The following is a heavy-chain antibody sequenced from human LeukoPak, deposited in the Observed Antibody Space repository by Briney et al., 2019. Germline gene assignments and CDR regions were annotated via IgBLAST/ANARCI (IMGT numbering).Heavy chain of an antibody. V-gene: IGHV3-30*02. Sequence: GGSLRLSCAASAFTFSSFGMHWVRQAPGKGLEWVAFIRYDGSEKYYADSVKGRFTISRDNSKNTLYLQMNSLRAEDTAVYYCARVPLGAMDAFDIWGQGTMVTVSS. CDR3: ARVPLGAMDAFDI. D-gene: IGHD1-26*01. CDR1: AFTFSSFG. CDR2: IRYDGSEK. J-gene: IGHJ3*02.